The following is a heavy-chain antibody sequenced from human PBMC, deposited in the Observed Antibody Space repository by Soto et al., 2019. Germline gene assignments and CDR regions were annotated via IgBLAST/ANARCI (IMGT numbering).Heavy chain of an antibody. J-gene: IGHJ4*02. V-gene: IGHV1-8*01. CDR2: MNPNSGNT. D-gene: IGHD6-19*01. CDR3: ARGPYSSGWYPGDY. CDR1: GYTFTSYD. Sequence: GASVKVSCKASGYTFTSYDINWVRQATGQGLEWMGWMNPNSGNTGYAQKFQGRVTMTRNTSISTAYMELSSLRSEDTAVYYCARGPYSSGWYPGDYWGQGTLVTVSS.